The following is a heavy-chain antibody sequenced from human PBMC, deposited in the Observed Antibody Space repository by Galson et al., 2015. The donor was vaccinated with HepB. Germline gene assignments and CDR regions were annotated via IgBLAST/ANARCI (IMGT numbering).Heavy chain of an antibody. CDR1: GGSISSSSYY. V-gene: IGHV4-39*01. CDR2: IYYSGST. J-gene: IGHJ2*01. CDR3: ARRSGLGIPYWYFDL. Sequence: SETLSLTCTASGGSISSSSYYWGWIRQPPGKGLEWIGSIYYSGSTYYNPSLKSRVTISVDTSKNQFSLKLSSVTAADTAVYYCARRSGLGIPYWYFDLWGRGTLVTVSS. D-gene: IGHD7-27*01.